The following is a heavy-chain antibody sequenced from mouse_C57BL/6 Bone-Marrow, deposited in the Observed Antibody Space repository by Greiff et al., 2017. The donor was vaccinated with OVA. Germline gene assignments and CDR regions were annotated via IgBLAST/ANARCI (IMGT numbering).Heavy chain of an antibody. V-gene: IGHV1-59*01. Sequence: VQLQQPGAELVRPGTSVKLSCKASGYTFTSYWMHWVKQRPGQGLEWIGVIDPSDSYTNYNQKFKGKATLTVDTSSSTAYMQLSSLTSEDSAVYYCARKEASWFAYWGQGTLVTVSA. CDR1: GYTFTSYW. CDR2: IDPSDSYT. D-gene: IGHD3-2*02. CDR3: ARKEASWFAY. J-gene: IGHJ3*01.